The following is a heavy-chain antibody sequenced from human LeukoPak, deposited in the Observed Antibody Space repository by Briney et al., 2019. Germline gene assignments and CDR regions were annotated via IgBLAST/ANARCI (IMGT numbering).Heavy chain of an antibody. D-gene: IGHD2-2*01. V-gene: IGHV1-69*13. CDR3: ARWEGYQLLRGVGYWFDP. CDR1: GGTFSSYA. CDR2: IIPIFGTA. Sequence: GASVKVSCKASGGTFSSYAISWVRQAPGQGLEWMGGIIPIFGTANYAQKFQGRVTITADESTSTAYMELSSLRSEDTAVYYCARWEGYQLLRGVGYWFDPWGQGTLVTVSS. J-gene: IGHJ5*02.